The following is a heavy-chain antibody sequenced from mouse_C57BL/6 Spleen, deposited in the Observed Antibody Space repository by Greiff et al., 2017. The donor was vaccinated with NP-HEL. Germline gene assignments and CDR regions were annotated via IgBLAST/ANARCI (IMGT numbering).Heavy chain of an antibody. J-gene: IGHJ4*01. CDR2: IYPGSGST. V-gene: IGHV1-55*01. Sequence: VQLQQPGAELVKPGASVKMSCKASGYTFTSYWITWVKQRPGQGLEWIGDIYPGSGSTNYNEKFKSKATLTVDTSSSTAYMQLSSLTSEDSAVYYCARALYDGSSYGAMDYWGQGTSVTVSS. D-gene: IGHD1-1*01. CDR3: ARALYDGSSYGAMDY. CDR1: GYTFTSYW.